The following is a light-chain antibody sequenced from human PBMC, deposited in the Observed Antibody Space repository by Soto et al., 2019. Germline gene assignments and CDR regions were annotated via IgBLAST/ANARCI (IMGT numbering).Light chain of an antibody. J-gene: IGKJ1*01. CDR3: QLYGSSHSWT. Sequence: EIVLTQSPGTLSLSPGERATLSCRASQSVSSSYLAWYQQKPGQAPRLLIYGGSSRATGIPDRFSGSGSGTDFTFTISRLEPEDFAVYYCQLYGSSHSWTFGQGTKVEI. CDR1: QSVSSSY. V-gene: IGKV3-20*01. CDR2: GGS.